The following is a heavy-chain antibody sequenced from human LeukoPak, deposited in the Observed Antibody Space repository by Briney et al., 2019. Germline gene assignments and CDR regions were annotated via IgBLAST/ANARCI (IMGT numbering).Heavy chain of an antibody. CDR1: GGSISSGSYY. J-gene: IGHJ6*03. D-gene: IGHD2-15*01. CDR2: IYTSGST. V-gene: IGHV4-61*02. CDR3: ARVDYCSGGSCYSRGGAYYYYMDV. Sequence: SETLSLTCTVSGGSISSGSYYWSWIRQPAGKGLEWIGRIYTSGSTNYNPSLKSRVTISVDTSKNQFSLKLSSVTAADTAVYYCARVDYCSGGSCYSRGGAYYYYMDVWGKGTTVTVSS.